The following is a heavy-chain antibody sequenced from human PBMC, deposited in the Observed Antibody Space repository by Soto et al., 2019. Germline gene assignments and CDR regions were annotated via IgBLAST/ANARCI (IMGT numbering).Heavy chain of an antibody. D-gene: IGHD2-2*01. CDR1: GFTFSSYE. J-gene: IGHJ2*01. V-gene: IGHV3-48*03. CDR2: ISSSGSTK. Sequence: EVQLVESGGGLAQPGGSLRLSCAASGFTFSSYEMNWVRQAPGKGPEWVSYISSSGSTKYYADSVKGRFTISRDNAKKSLYLQMNSLRAEDTAVYYCARESCSSTTCPDWYFDLWGRGTLVTVSS. CDR3: ARESCSSTTCPDWYFDL.